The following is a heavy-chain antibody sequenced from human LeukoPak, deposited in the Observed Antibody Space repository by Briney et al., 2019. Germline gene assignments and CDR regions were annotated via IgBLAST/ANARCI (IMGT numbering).Heavy chain of an antibody. V-gene: IGHV1-69*04. J-gene: IGHJ4*02. CDR3: AKVGALPVYYFDY. CDR1: GGTFSSYA. D-gene: IGHD1-26*01. Sequence: ASVKVSCKASGGTFSSYAISWVRQAPGQGLEWMGRIIPILGIANYAQKFQGRVTITADKSTSTAYMELSSLRAEDTAVYYCAKVGALPVYYFDYWGQGTLVTVSS. CDR2: IIPILGIA.